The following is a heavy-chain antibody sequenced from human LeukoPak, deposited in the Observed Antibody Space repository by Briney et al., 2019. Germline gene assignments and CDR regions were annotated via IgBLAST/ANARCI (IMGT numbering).Heavy chain of an antibody. Sequence: GESLKISCKGSGYSFTSYWIGWVRQMPGKGLEWMGIIYPGDSDTRYSPSFQGQVTISADKSISTAYLQWSSLKASDTAMYYCARAIDAGYSGYQPFGYWGQGTLVTVSS. V-gene: IGHV5-51*01. CDR1: GYSFTSYW. CDR3: ARAIDAGYSGYQPFGY. D-gene: IGHD5-12*01. CDR2: IYPGDSDT. J-gene: IGHJ4*02.